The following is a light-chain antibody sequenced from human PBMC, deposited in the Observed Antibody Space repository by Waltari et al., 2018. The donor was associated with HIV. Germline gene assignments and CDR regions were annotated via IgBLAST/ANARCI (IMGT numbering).Light chain of an antibody. V-gene: IGLV2-23*02. J-gene: IGLJ3*02. Sequence: QSALTQPASVSGSPGQSLTISCTGTSNDVGSYNLVSWYQHHPGKAPKLLIYEINKRPSGVSNRFSGSKSGNTASLTISGLQAEDEADYYCSSSAGSRTLKVFGGGTQLTVL. CDR1: SNDVGSYNL. CDR3: SSSAGSRTLKV. CDR2: EIN.